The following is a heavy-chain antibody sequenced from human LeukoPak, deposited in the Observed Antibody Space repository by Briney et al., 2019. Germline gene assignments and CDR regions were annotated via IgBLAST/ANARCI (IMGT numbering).Heavy chain of an antibody. J-gene: IGHJ6*02. CDR2: ISYDGSNT. V-gene: IGHV3-30-3*01. Sequence: TGGSLRLSCAASGFIFSSYAMHWVRQAPDKGLEWVALISYDGSNTYYADSVKGRFTISRDNSKNTLYLQMNSLTAEDTAVYYCARDWSSKYPYCYGMDVWGQGTTVTVSS. D-gene: IGHD4-11*01. CDR1: GFIFSSYA. CDR3: ARDWSSKYPYCYGMDV.